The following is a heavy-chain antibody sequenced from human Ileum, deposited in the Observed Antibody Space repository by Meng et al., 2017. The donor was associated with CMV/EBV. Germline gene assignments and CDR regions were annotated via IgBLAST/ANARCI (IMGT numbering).Heavy chain of an antibody. CDR2: ISGSGDNT. Sequence: GESLKISCAASGFTFSSFALSWIRRAPGKALEWVAAISGSGDNTYYADSVKGRFTVSRDNSKNKLYLQMDSLRGEDTAVYICAKDRLGGGYYYGMNVWGRGTTVTVSS. CDR3: AKDRLGGGYYYGMNV. J-gene: IGHJ6*02. D-gene: IGHD3-16*01. V-gene: IGHV3-23*01. CDR1: GFTFSSFA.